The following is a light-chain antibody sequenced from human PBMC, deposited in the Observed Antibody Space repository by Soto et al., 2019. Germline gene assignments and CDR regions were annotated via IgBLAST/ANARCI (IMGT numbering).Light chain of an antibody. CDR1: QSISSRS. CDR2: AAS. CDR3: QQYGSSLFT. Sequence: ETVLTQAPGTLSLSPGERATRSCRASQSISSRSLAWYQQKRGQAPRLLIYAASIRATGIPDRFRGSGSGTDFTLTISRLEPEDFAVYYCQQYGSSLFTFGQGTRLEIK. V-gene: IGKV3-20*01. J-gene: IGKJ5*01.